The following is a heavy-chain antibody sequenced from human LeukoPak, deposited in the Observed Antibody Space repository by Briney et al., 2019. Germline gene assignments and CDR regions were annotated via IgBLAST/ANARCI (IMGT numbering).Heavy chain of an antibody. J-gene: IGHJ5*02. D-gene: IGHD3-22*01. V-gene: IGHV4-39*07. Sequence: SETLSLTCTVSGGSISSSSYYWGWIRQPPGKGLEWIGSIYYSGSTYYNPSLKSRVTISVDTSKNQFSLKLSSVTAADTAVYYCARDRDDSSGYTHWFDPWGQGTLVTVSS. CDR2: IYYSGST. CDR1: GGSISSSSYY. CDR3: ARDRDDSSGYTHWFDP.